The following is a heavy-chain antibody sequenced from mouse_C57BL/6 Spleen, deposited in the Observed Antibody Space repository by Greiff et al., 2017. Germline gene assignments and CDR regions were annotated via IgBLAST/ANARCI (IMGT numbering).Heavy chain of an antibody. V-gene: IGHV1-61*01. D-gene: IGHD2-1*01. Sequence: QVQLQQPGAELVRPGSSVKLSCTASGYTFTSYWMDWVKQRPGQGLEWIGNIYPSDSETHYKQKFKDKATLTVDKSSSTAYMQRSSLTSEDSAVYYCASGGVNYSGYFDVWGTGTTVTVSS. CDR2: IYPSDSET. CDR1: GYTFTSYW. J-gene: IGHJ1*03. CDR3: ASGGVNYSGYFDV.